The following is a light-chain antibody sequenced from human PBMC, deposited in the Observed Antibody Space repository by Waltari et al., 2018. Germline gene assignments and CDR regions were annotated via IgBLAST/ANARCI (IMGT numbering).Light chain of an antibody. J-gene: IGLJ3*02. Sequence: QSVLTQPPSVSEAPRQRVTISCSGSSSNIGHNAVNWYQQLPGKAPKLLIYYDDLLPSGVSDRFSGSKSGTSASLAISGLQSEDEADYYCAAWDDSLNGWVFGGGTKLTVL. CDR3: AAWDDSLNGWV. V-gene: IGLV1-36*01. CDR1: SSNIGHNA. CDR2: YDD.